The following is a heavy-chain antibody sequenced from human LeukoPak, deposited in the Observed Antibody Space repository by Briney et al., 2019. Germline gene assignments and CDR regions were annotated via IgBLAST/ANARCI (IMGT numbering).Heavy chain of an antibody. V-gene: IGHV3-11*04. D-gene: IGHD1-26*01. CDR3: AREGESYWNYYYGMDV. CDR2: IRSSGSSM. Sequence: GGSLRLSCAASGFTFNDYDVNWIRQAPGKGLEWVSYIRSSGSSMSYIDSVKGRFTISRDNSKNTLYLQMNSLRAEDTAVYYCAREGESYWNYYYGMDVWGQGTTVTVSS. CDR1: GFTFNDYD. J-gene: IGHJ6*02.